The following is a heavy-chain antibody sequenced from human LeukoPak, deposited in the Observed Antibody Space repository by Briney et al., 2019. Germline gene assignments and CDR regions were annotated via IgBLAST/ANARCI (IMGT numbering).Heavy chain of an antibody. V-gene: IGHV1-46*01. J-gene: IGHJ6*03. CDR3: TRDKVLLWFGELHQYYYYYMDV. CDR2: INLTGSST. Sequence: GASVKVSCKASGYTFINNWMHWVRQAPGQGLEWMGLINLTGSSTLYAQKFQGRVTMTRDMSTSTDYMELSSLRSEDTAIYYCTRDKVLLWFGELHQYYYYYMDVWGKGTTVTVSS. D-gene: IGHD3-10*01. CDR1: GYTFINNW.